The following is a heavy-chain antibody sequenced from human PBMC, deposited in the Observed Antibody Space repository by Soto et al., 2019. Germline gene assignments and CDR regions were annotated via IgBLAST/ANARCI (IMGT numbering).Heavy chain of an antibody. Sequence: GGALRLSCVASGLSFSTYGMHWVRQAPGKGLEWVAVISYDANNIYYIDSVKGRFTISRDNSKNTLYLQMNSLRIEDTALYYCTXDSRSLVWGSYRPDFDFWGQGTLVTVSS. V-gene: IGHV3-30*18. CDR3: TXDSRSLVWGSYRPDFDF. D-gene: IGHD3-16*02. J-gene: IGHJ4*02. CDR1: GLSFSTYG. CDR2: ISYDANNI.